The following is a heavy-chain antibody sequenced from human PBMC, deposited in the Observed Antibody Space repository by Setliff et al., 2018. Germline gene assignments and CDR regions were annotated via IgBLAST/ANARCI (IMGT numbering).Heavy chain of an antibody. Sequence: PSETLSLTCAVYGGPFSGYYWSWIRQPPGKGLEWIGEINHSGSTNYNPSLKSRVTISVDRPKNQFSLKLSSVTAADTGVYYCARDSALHSYHYDSSGYLDYWGQGALVTVSS. J-gene: IGHJ4*02. CDR2: INHSGST. CDR1: GGPFSGYY. CDR3: ARDSALHSYHYDSSGYLDY. V-gene: IGHV4-34*01. D-gene: IGHD3-22*01.